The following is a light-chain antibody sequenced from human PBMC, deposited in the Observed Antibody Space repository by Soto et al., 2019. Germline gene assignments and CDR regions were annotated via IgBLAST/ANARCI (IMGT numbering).Light chain of an antibody. CDR2: DAS. V-gene: IGKV3-15*01. CDR1: QDIGSA. Sequence: EVVLTQSPATLSVSPGDRATLSCRASQDIGSAVAWYHQRSGQAPRLLIFDASIRVPTTPARFSGSVSGTEFTLTISGLESEDFAVYFCQQYGDRPRTFGQGTKVDIK. CDR3: QQYGDRPRT. J-gene: IGKJ1*01.